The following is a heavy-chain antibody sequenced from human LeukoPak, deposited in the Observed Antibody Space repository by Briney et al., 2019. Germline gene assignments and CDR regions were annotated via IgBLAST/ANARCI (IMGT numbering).Heavy chain of an antibody. D-gene: IGHD2-2*01. CDR2: IYHSGST. J-gene: IGHJ4*02. V-gene: IGHV4-39*07. Sequence: PSETLSLTCTVSGGSISSSSYYWGWIRQPPGKGLEWIGQIYHSGSTNYNPSLKSRVAISVDKSKNQFSLNLNSVTAADTAVYYCARAGQGYCTSTSCYLSLDYWGQGTLVTVSS. CDR3: ARAGQGYCTSTSCYLSLDY. CDR1: GGSISSSSYY.